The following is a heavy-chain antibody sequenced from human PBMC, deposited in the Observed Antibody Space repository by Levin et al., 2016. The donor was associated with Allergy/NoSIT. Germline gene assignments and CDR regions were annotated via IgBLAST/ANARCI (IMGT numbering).Heavy chain of an antibody. Sequence: VRQAPGKGLEWVSVIYSGGSTYYADSVKGRFTISRDNSKNTLYLQMNSLRAEDTAVYYCARDSSGSYDYWGQGTLVTVSS. CDR3: ARDSSGSYDY. CDR2: IYSGGST. J-gene: IGHJ4*02. D-gene: IGHD1-26*01. V-gene: IGHV3-66*01.